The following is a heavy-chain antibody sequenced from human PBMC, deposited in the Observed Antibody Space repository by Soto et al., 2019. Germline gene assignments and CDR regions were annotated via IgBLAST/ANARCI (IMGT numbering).Heavy chain of an antibody. Sequence: PGGSLRLSCAASGFMFSSYAMSWVRQAPGKGLEWVSTVSGSGESTDYTDSVQGRFTISRDNSKNTVYLQMNSPRVEDTAVYYCAKDAGIPPYYFDFWGQGTLVTVSS. CDR2: VSGSGEST. CDR3: AKDAGIPPYYFDF. CDR1: GFMFSSYA. J-gene: IGHJ4*02. V-gene: IGHV3-23*01. D-gene: IGHD2-2*01.